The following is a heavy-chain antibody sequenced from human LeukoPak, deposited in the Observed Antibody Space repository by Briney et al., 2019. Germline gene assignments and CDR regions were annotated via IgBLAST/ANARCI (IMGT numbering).Heavy chain of an antibody. CDR1: GFTFSSYG. V-gene: IGHV3-30*18. CDR3: AKDGWELPNYFDY. CDR2: ISYDGSNK. D-gene: IGHD1-26*01. J-gene: IGHJ4*02. Sequence: PGRSLRLSCATSGFTFSSYGMHWVRQAPGKGLEWVAVISYDGSNKYYADSVKGRFTISRDNSKNTLYLQMNSLRAEDTAVYYCAKDGWELPNYFDYWGQGTLVTVSS.